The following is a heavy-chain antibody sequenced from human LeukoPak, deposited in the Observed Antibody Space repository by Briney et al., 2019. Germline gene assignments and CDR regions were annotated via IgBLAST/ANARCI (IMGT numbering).Heavy chain of an antibody. CDR1: GGTFSRYP. CDR2: ITPMFGTA. D-gene: IGHD6-19*01. V-gene: IGHV1-69*05. Sequence: GASVKVSCKASGGTFSRYPISWVRQAPGQGLEWMGGITPMFGTANYAQKFQGRVTITTDESTSTAYMELSSLRSEDTAVYYCANEESIAVAGTSYFDYWGQGTLVTVSS. CDR3: ANEESIAVAGTSYFDY. J-gene: IGHJ4*02.